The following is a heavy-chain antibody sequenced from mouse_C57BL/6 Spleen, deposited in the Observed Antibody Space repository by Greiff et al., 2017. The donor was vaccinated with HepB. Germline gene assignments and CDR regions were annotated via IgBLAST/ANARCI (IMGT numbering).Heavy chain of an antibody. CDR3: ARMITGDYYYAMDY. CDR1: GFTFSDYG. V-gene: IGHV5-17*01. Sequence: EVQLVESGGGLVKPGGSLKLSCAASGFTFSDYGMHWVRQAPEKGLEWVAYISSGSSTIYYADTVKGRFTISRDNAKNTLFLQMTSLRSEDTAMYYCARMITGDYYYAMDYWGQGTSVTVSS. D-gene: IGHD2-4*01. CDR2: ISSGSSTI. J-gene: IGHJ4*01.